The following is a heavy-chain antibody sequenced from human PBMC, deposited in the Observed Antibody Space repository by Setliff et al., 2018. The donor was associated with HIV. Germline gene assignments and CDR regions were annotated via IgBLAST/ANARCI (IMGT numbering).Heavy chain of an antibody. CDR2: INHSGST. Sequence: PSETLSLTCAVYGGSFSSYYWIWIRQPPGKGLEWIGEINHSGSTAYDPSLKSRITISVDTSKNQFSLKLTSVTAADMGVYYCARGRKKTLAVSGTRYFDFWGQGTLVTVSS. D-gene: IGHD6-19*01. CDR3: ARGRKKTLAVSGTRYFDF. CDR1: GGSFSSYY. V-gene: IGHV4-34*01. J-gene: IGHJ4*02.